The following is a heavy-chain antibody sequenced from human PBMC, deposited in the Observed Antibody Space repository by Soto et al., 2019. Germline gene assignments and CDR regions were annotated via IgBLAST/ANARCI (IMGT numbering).Heavy chain of an antibody. V-gene: IGHV1-8*01. Sequence: ASVKDSCKASGYTFTSYDIYWVRQATGQGLEWMGWMNPNTGNSVYAQKFQGRVTMTSDTSISTAHMELSSLRSEDTAVYYCARRAETNGWNGFGADKYYFDFWGQGTLVTVSS. J-gene: IGHJ4*02. CDR1: GYTFTSYD. D-gene: IGHD1-1*01. CDR3: ARRAETNGWNGFGADKYYFDF. CDR2: MNPNTGNS.